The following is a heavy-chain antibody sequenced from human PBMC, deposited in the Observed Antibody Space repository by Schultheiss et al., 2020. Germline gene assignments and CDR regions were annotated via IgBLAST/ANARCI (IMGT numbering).Heavy chain of an antibody. D-gene: IGHD6-19*01. CDR3: ARAMYISAWYSGFDY. V-gene: IGHV4-31*11. Sequence: SETLSLTCGVSGGSISSGGYYWSWIRQHPGKGLEWIGYIYYSGSTYYNPSLKGRVTMSIDKSNNKFSLKLNSVTAADTAVYACARAMYISAWYSGFDYWGQGALVTVAS. CDR2: IYYSGST. CDR1: GGSISSGGYY. J-gene: IGHJ4*02.